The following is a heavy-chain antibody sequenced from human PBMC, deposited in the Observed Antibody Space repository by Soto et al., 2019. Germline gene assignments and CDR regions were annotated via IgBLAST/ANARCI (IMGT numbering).Heavy chain of an antibody. Sequence: ASVKVSCKASGYTFTSYGISWVRQAPGQGLEWMGWISAYNGNTNYAQKLQGRVTMTTDTSTSTAYMELRSLRSDDTAVYYCARVPPSGSYNYYYYYYGMDVWGQGTTVTVSS. J-gene: IGHJ6*02. CDR2: ISAYNGNT. CDR3: ARVPPSGSYNYYYYYYGMDV. V-gene: IGHV1-18*01. D-gene: IGHD1-26*01. CDR1: GYTFTSYG.